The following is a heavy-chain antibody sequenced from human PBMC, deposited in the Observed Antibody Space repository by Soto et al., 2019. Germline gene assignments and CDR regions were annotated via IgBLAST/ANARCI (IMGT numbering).Heavy chain of an antibody. CDR2: IYYSGST. Sequence: SETLSLTCTVSGGSISSGGYYWSWIRQHPGKGLEWIGYIYYSGSTYYNPSLKSRVTISVDTSKNQFSLKLSSVTAADTAVYYCARGRGSSWSDYYGMDVWGQGTTVTVSS. D-gene: IGHD6-13*01. J-gene: IGHJ6*02. V-gene: IGHV4-31*03. CDR1: GGSISSGGYY. CDR3: ARGRGSSWSDYYGMDV.